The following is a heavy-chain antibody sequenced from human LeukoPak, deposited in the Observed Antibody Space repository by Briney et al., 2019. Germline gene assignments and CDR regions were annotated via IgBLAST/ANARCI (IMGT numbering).Heavy chain of an antibody. Sequence: SETLSLTCTVSGGSISSSSYYWGWIRQPPGKGLEWIGSIYYSGSTYYNPSLKSRVTISVDTSKNQFSLKLSSVTAADTAVYYCARDATTRGAFDIWGQGTMVTVSS. D-gene: IGHD1-14*01. CDR3: ARDATTRGAFDI. J-gene: IGHJ3*02. CDR2: IYYSGST. V-gene: IGHV4-39*07. CDR1: GGSISSSSYY.